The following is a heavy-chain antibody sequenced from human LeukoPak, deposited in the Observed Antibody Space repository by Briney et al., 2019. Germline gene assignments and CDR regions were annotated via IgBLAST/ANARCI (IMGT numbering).Heavy chain of an antibody. D-gene: IGHD3-22*01. V-gene: IGHV3-23*01. CDR1: GFTFSGSA. J-gene: IGHJ4*02. CDR3: AKKNGYYDY. Sequence: GGSLRLSCAASGFTFSGSAMTWVRQAPGKGLEWVSSISDNGDSTYYADSVKGRFTISRDNSKNTLFLQMNSLSAEDTAVYYCAKKNGYYDYWGQGTLVAVSS. CDR2: ISDNGDST.